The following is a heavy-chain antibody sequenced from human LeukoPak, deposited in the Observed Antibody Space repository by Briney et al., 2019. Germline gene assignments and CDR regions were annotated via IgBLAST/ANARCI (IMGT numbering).Heavy chain of an antibody. CDR3: ARSDSSGWYVQH. Sequence: SETLSLTCAVYGGSFSGYYWSWIRQPPGKGLEWIGEINHSGSTNYNPSLKSRVTISVDTSKNQFSLRLSSVTAADTAVYYCARSDSSGWYVQHWGQGTLVTVSS. D-gene: IGHD6-19*01. CDR1: GGSFSGYY. V-gene: IGHV4-34*01. CDR2: INHSGST. J-gene: IGHJ1*01.